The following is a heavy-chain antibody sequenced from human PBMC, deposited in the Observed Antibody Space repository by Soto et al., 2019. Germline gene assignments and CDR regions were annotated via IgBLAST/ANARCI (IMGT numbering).Heavy chain of an antibody. CDR3: ARSSGGVFGINIEGTHWFAP. V-gene: IGHV1-46*01. Sequence: QVRLVQSGAEVKAPGASVKVSCKAPGDTFTSYYMHWVRQAPGHGLEWMGVINPNGGSTRFAQKFQGRGTKTRDTSTSTVYMELRGLTSEDTGVYYFARSSGGVFGINIEGTHWFAPWGQGTLVHVSS. CDR1: GDTFTSYY. CDR2: INPNGGST. J-gene: IGHJ5*02. D-gene: IGHD3-16*01.